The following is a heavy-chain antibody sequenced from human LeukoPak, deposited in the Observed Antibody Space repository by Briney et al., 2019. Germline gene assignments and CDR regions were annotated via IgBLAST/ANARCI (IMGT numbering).Heavy chain of an antibody. CDR3: ARGDIYLDH. Sequence: PSETLSLTCTVSGYSISSGYYWGWIRQPPGKGLEWIGSIYHSGTTFHTASLKSRVTISVDTSKNQFSLKLSSVTAADTAMYFCARGDIYLDHWGQGILVTVS. V-gene: IGHV4-38-2*02. CDR2: IYHSGTT. J-gene: IGHJ4*02. CDR1: GYSISSGYY. D-gene: IGHD2-15*01.